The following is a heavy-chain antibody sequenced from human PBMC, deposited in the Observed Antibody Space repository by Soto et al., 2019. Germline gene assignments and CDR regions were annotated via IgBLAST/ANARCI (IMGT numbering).Heavy chain of an antibody. J-gene: IGHJ4*02. V-gene: IGHV1-18*01. CDR3: ARGGYDFWSGYSLDY. CDR2: ISAYNGNT. CDR1: GYTFTSSG. Sequence: ASVKVSCKASGYTFTSSGITWVRQAPGQGLEWMGWISAYNGNTNYAQKLQGRVTMTTDTSTSTAYMELRSLRSDDTAVYYCARGGYDFWSGYSLDYWGQGTQVTVSS. D-gene: IGHD3-3*01.